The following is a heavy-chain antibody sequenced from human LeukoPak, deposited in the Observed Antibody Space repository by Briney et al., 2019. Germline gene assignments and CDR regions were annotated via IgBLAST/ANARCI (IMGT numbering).Heavy chain of an antibody. Sequence: GGSLRLSCSASGFTFSSYAMHWVRQAPGKGLEYVSAITSNGGSTYYADSVKGRFTISRDNSKNTLYLQMSSLRAEDTAVYYCVKDRDSGYDSLDSWGQGILVTVSS. D-gene: IGHD5-12*01. J-gene: IGHJ4*02. CDR1: GFTFSSYA. V-gene: IGHV3-64D*06. CDR2: ITSNGGST. CDR3: VKDRDSGYDSLDS.